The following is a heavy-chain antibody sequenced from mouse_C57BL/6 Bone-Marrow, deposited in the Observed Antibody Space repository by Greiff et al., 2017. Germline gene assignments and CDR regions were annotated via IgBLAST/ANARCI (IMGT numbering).Heavy chain of an antibody. Sequence: QVQLQQPGAELVKPGASVKMSCKASGYTFTSYWITWVKQRPGQGLEWIGDMYPGSGSTNYNEKFKSKATLTVDTSSSTAYMQRSILTAEDSAVYYGASGYSLFAYWGQGTLVTVSA. J-gene: IGHJ3*01. D-gene: IGHD2-3*01. CDR2: MYPGSGST. CDR1: GYTFTSYW. CDR3: ASGYSLFAY. V-gene: IGHV1-55*01.